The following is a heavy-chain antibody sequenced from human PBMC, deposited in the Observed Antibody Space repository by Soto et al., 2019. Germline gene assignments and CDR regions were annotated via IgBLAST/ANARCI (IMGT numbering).Heavy chain of an antibody. CDR3: AREGGSLKWFDP. V-gene: IGHV3-48*02. D-gene: IGHD1-26*01. J-gene: IGHJ5*02. CDR1: GFTFSSYS. CDR2: ISSSSSTI. Sequence: EVQLVESGGGLVQPGGSLRLSCAASGFTFSSYSMNWGRQAPGKGLEWVSYISSSSSTIYYADSVKGRFTISRDNAKNSRYVQMNSLRDEDTAVYYCAREGGSLKWFDPWGQGTLVTVSS.